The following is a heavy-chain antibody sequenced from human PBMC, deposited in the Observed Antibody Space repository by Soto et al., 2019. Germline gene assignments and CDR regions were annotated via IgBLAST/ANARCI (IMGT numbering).Heavy chain of an antibody. CDR3: ARDYGGNSDWDAFDI. CDR1: EGTFSSYA. CDR2: ISPIFGKA. J-gene: IGHJ3*02. Sequence: SVKVSCKSSEGTFSSYAISWVRQAPGQGLEWMGGISPIFGKANYAQKFQGRVTITADESTSTAYMELSSLRSEDTAVYYCARDYGGNSDWDAFDIWGQGTMVTVSS. V-gene: IGHV1-69*13. D-gene: IGHD4-17*01.